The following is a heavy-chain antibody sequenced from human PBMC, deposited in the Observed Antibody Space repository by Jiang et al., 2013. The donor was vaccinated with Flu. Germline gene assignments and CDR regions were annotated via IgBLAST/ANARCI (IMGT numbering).Heavy chain of an antibody. D-gene: IGHD3-16*02. CDR3: ARDPPHYDYVWGSYRYGLGY. Sequence: YAQKFQGRVTITADKSTSTAYMELSSLRSEDTAVYYCARDPPHYDYVWGSYRYGLGYWGQGTLVTVSS. J-gene: IGHJ4*02. V-gene: IGHV1-69*04.